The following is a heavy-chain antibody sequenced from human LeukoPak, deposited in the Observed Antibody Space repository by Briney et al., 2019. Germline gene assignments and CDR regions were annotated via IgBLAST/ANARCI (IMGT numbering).Heavy chain of an antibody. D-gene: IGHD2-2*01. CDR1: GGSISSYY. V-gene: IGHV4-59*01. CDR3: AREWRRDIVVVPAATTYWYFDP. Sequence: PSETLSLTCTVSGGSISSYYWSWVRQPPGKGLEWIGYIYYSGSTNYNPSLKSRVTISVDKSKNQFSLKLSSVTAADTAVYYCAREWRRDIVVVPAATTYWYFDPWGRGTLVTVSS. J-gene: IGHJ2*01. CDR2: IYYSGST.